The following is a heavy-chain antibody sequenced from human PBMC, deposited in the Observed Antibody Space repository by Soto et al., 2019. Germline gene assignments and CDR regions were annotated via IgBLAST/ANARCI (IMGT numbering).Heavy chain of an antibody. Sequence: GASVKVSCKACGYTFTSYGISWVRQAPGQGLEWMGWISAHNGNTDYAQKFQGRVTMTTDTSTSTASMELRSLRSDDTAVYYCARGSYISSWYSLDYWGQGTLVTVSS. CDR3: ARGSYISSWYSLDY. V-gene: IGHV1-18*04. J-gene: IGHJ4*02. CDR2: ISAHNGNT. CDR1: GYTFTSYG. D-gene: IGHD6-13*01.